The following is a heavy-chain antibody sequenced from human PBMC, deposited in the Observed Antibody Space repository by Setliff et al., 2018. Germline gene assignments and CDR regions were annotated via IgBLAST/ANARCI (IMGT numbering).Heavy chain of an antibody. Sequence: SETLSLTCTVSGASINSGTYYWVWIRQPPEKGLEWIGRIHYSGTTYYNASLKSRVTMSVDTSKNQFSLNLSSVTAADTAVYYCARTGTYRYFDYWGQGALVTVSS. CDR3: ARTGTYRYFDY. V-gene: IGHV4-39*01. J-gene: IGHJ4*02. CDR2: IHYSGTT. CDR1: GASINSGTYY. D-gene: IGHD1-26*01.